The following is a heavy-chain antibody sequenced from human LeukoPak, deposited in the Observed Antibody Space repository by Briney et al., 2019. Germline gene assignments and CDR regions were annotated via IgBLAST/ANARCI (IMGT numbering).Heavy chain of an antibody. D-gene: IGHD6-13*01. CDR1: GFTFSSYE. J-gene: IGHJ6*03. CDR3: SKNGGPSSSSWLYYYYYYYMDV. V-gene: IGHV3-48*03. Sequence: GGSLRLSCAASGFTFSSYEMNWVRQAPGKGLEWVSYISSSGSTIYYADSVKGRFTISRDNAKNSLYLQMNSLRAEDTAVYYFSKNGGPSSSSWLYYYYYYYMDVWGKGTTVTISS. CDR2: ISSSGSTI.